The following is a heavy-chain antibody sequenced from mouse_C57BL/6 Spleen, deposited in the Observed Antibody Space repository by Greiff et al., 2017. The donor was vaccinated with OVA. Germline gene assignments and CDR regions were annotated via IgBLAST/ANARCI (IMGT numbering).Heavy chain of an antibody. CDR2: IDPSDSYT. J-gene: IGHJ2*01. CDR1: GYTFTSYW. Sequence: QVQLQQPGAELVKPGASVKLSCKASGYTFTSYWMQWVKQRPGQGLEWIGEIDPSDSYTNYNQKFKGQATLTVDTSSSTAYMQLSSLTSEDSAVYYCARRYFDYWGQGTTLTVSS. CDR3: ARRYFDY. V-gene: IGHV1-50*01.